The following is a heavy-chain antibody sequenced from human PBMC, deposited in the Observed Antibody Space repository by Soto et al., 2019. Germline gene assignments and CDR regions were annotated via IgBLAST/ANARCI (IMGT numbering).Heavy chain of an antibody. Sequence: ASVKVSCKASGYTFTSYAMHWVRQAPGQRLEWMGWISGYNGNTKYSERLQGRVTITTDTSTSTAYMELSSLRYDDTAVYYCAREGQLGYWGQGTPVTVSS. CDR2: ISGYNGNT. D-gene: IGHD6-6*01. V-gene: IGHV1-3*01. J-gene: IGHJ4*02. CDR3: AREGQLGY. CDR1: GYTFTSYA.